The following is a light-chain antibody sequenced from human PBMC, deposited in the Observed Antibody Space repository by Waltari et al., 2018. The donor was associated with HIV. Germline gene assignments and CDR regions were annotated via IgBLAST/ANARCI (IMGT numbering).Light chain of an antibody. CDR2: GAS. CDR3: QQYGSSVT. Sequence: IVFTQYPGTLSLSPGERATLSCRASQSVSNRYLVWYQQKPGQAPRLLIDGASSRATGISDRCSGSGSGIDFTLTISRLEPEDFAVYYCQQYGSSVTFGQGTKLEIK. CDR1: QSVSNRY. V-gene: IGKV3-20*01. J-gene: IGKJ2*01.